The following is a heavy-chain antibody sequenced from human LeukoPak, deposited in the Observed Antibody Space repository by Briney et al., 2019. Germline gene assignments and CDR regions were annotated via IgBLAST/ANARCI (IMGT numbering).Heavy chain of an antibody. CDR2: ISGSGGST. J-gene: IGHJ4*02. CDR3: AKVRSGSHTHFDY. Sequence: GGSLRLSCAASGFTFSSYAMSWVRQAPGKGLEWVSAISGSGGSTYYADSVKGRFTISRDNSKNTLYLQMNSLRVEDTAVYYCAKVRSGSHTHFDYWGQGTLVTVSS. CDR1: GFTFSSYA. D-gene: IGHD1-26*01. V-gene: IGHV3-23*01.